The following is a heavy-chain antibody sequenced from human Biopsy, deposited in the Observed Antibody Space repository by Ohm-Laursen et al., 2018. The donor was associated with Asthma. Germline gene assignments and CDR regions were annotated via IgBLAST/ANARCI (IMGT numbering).Heavy chain of an antibody. CDR2: ISYDGSNK. D-gene: IGHD2-21*01. Sequence: SLRLSCAAPGFTFSSYGMYWVRQAPGKGLEWVAVISYDGSNKYYADSVKGRFTISRDNSKNTLYLQMNSLRAEDTAVYYCAKATLGDIGKDYWGQGTLVTVSS. CDR1: GFTFSSYG. CDR3: AKATLGDIGKDY. V-gene: IGHV3-30*18. J-gene: IGHJ4*02.